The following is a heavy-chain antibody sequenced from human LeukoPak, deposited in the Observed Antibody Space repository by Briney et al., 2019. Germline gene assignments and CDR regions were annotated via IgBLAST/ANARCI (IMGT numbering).Heavy chain of an antibody. CDR2: INSDESNT. J-gene: IGHJ6*03. D-gene: IGHD3-10*01. V-gene: IGHV3-74*01. Sequence: GGSLRLSCAASGFTFSTYWMHWVRQAPGKGLVWVSHINSDESNTNYADSVKGRFTISRDNAKNTLYLQMNNLRAEDTAVYYCAKDRYYGSGRFYYYMDVWGKGTTVTISS. CDR1: GFTFSTYW. CDR3: AKDRYYGSGRFYYYMDV.